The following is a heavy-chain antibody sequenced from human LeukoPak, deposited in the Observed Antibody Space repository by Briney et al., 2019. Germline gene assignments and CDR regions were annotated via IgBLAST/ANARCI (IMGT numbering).Heavy chain of an antibody. V-gene: IGHV3-20*04. Sequence: GGSLRLSCAASGFTFDDYAMHWVRQAPGKGLEWVSGINWNGGSTGYADSVKGRFTISRDNAKNSLYLQMNSLRAEDTALYYCARDKHYDSSGYPQNFDYWGQGTLVTVSS. CDR2: INWNGGST. CDR1: GFTFDDYA. J-gene: IGHJ4*02. D-gene: IGHD3-22*01. CDR3: ARDKHYDSSGYPQNFDY.